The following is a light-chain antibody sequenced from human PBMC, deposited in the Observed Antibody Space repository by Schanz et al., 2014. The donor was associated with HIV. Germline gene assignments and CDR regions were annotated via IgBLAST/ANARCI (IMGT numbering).Light chain of an antibody. J-gene: IGLJ1*01. CDR3: CSFAGADSLFV. Sequence: QSALTQPPSASGSPGQSVTISCTGTSSDVGGYNYVSWYQHHPGKAPKLLIYDVTKRPSGVPDRFSGSKSGNTASLTISGLQAEDEADYYCCSFAGADSLFVFGIGTKLTVL. CDR2: DVT. CDR1: SSDVGGYNY. V-gene: IGLV2-8*01.